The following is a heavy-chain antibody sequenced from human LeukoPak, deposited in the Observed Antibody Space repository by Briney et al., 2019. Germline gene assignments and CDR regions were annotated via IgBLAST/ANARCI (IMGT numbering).Heavy chain of an antibody. J-gene: IGHJ3*01. D-gene: IGHD3-16*01. CDR1: GYSIGSGYY. CDR2: IYHSGNT. Sequence: PSETLSLTCSVSGYSIGSGYYWGWIRQPPGKGLEWIGSIYHSGNTYYNSSLKSRVSISVDTSKIQFSLRLSSVTAADTAVYYCARAITLAGAVDFWGQGTMVTVSS. CDR3: ARAITLAGAVDF. V-gene: IGHV4-38-2*02.